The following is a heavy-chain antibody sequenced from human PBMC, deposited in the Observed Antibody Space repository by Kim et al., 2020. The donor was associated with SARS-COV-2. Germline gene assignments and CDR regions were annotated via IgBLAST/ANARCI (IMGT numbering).Heavy chain of an antibody. V-gene: IGHV4-34*01. Sequence: GRPNYNPSRKSRVTISVDTAKSQFSLKLSSVTAADTAVYYCARGGYAFDIWGQGTMVTVSS. J-gene: IGHJ3*02. CDR3: ARGGYAFDI. CDR2: GRP.